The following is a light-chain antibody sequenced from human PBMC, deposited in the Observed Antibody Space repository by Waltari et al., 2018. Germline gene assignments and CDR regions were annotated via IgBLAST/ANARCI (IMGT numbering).Light chain of an antibody. V-gene: IGLV2-14*03. CDR2: EVT. CDR1: SSAIGNYAY. CDR3: SSFSSSSTPYV. J-gene: IGLJ1*01. Sequence: QSVLTQPASVSGSPGQSITGPCRGTSSAIGNYAYAYWYQQHPCRAPQLIIYEVTNRPSGVSSRFCGSKTGNTASLTISGLQAEDEADYYCSSFSSSSTPYVFGSGTKVTVL.